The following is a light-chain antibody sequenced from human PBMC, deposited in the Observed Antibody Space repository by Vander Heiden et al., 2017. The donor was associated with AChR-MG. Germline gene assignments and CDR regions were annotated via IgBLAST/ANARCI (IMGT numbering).Light chain of an antibody. CDR2: QDS. CDR3: QAWDSRLGV. J-gene: IGLJ3*02. V-gene: IGLV3-1*01. Sequence: SYELTQPPSVSVSPGQTASITCSGDKLGDKYACWYQQKPGQSPVLVIYQDSKRPSGIPERFSGSNSGNTATLTISGTQAMDEADYYCQAWDSRLGVFGGGTKRTVL. CDR1: KLGDKY.